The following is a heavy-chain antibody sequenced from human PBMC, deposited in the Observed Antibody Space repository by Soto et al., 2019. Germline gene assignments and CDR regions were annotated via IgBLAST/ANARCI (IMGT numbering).Heavy chain of an antibody. CDR3: ARLSLGYCSSTSCHKDYYYYYMDV. CDR1: GGSFSGYY. CDR2: INHSGST. V-gene: IGHV4-34*01. J-gene: IGHJ6*03. Sequence: PEETLSLTCAVYGGSFSGYYWSWIRQPPGKGLEWIGEINHSGSTNYNPSLKSRVTISVDTSKNQFSLKLSSVTAADTAVYYCARLSLGYCSSTSCHKDYYYYYMDVWGKGTTVTVSS. D-gene: IGHD2-2*01.